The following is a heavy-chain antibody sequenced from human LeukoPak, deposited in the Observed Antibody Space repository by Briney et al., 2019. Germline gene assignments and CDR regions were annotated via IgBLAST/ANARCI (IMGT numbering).Heavy chain of an antibody. D-gene: IGHD5-12*01. V-gene: IGHV4-59*12. Sequence: SETLSLTCTVSGGSISGFYWTWIRQPPGKALEWIGYTYYGGSTYYNPSLKSRVTISVDTSKNQFSLKLSSVTAADTAVYYCARIADIVATRDYYYYMDVWGKGTTVTVSS. J-gene: IGHJ6*03. CDR3: ARIADIVATRDYYYYMDV. CDR1: GGSISGFY. CDR2: TYYGGST.